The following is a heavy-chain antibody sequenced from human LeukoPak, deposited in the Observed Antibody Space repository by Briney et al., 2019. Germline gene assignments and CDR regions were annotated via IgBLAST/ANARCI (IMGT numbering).Heavy chain of an antibody. J-gene: IGHJ3*02. CDR2: ISISSSYL. V-gene: IGHV3-21*01. CDR1: GFTFSSYS. D-gene: IGHD7-27*01. CDR3: ARDKNWGSGAFDI. Sequence: PGGSLRLSCAASGFTFSSYSMIWVRQAPGKGLEWVSSISISSSYLYYADSVKGRFTISRDNAKNSPYLQMNSLRAEDTAVYYCARDKNWGSGAFDIWGQGTMVTVSS.